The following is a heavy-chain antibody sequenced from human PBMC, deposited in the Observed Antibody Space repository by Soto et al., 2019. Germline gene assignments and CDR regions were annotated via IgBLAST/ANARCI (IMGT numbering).Heavy chain of an antibody. D-gene: IGHD6-13*01. V-gene: IGHV1-46*01. Sequence: ASVKVSCKXSGYTFTSYYMHWVRQAPGQGLEWMGIINPSGGSTSYAQKFQGRVTMTRDTSTSTVYMELSSLRSEDTAVYYCARDHGSWYIDYWGQGTLVTVSS. CDR3: ARDHGSWYIDY. CDR2: INPSGGST. J-gene: IGHJ4*02. CDR1: GYTFTSYY.